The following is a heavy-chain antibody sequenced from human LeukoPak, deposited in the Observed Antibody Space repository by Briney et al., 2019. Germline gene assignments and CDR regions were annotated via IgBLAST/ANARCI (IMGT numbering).Heavy chain of an antibody. Sequence: GGSLRLSCAASGFTFSDYYMSWIRQAPGKGLEWVSYISSSSSTIYYADSVKGRFTISGDNAKNSLYLQLNSLRAEDTAVYYCARDRSTVLRGVSGAFDIWGQGTMVTVSS. J-gene: IGHJ3*02. CDR2: ISSSSSTI. CDR1: GFTFSDYY. CDR3: ARDRSTVLRGVSGAFDI. V-gene: IGHV3-11*04. D-gene: IGHD3-10*01.